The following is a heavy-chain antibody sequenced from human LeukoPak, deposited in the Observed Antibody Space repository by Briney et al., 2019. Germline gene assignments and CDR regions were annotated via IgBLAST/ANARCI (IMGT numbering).Heavy chain of an antibody. V-gene: IGHV3-21*01. Sequence: GGSLRLSCAASGFTLSSYSMNWVRQAPGKGLEWVSSISSGSVYIYYADSVKGRFTISRDDAKNSLYLQMNSLRAEDTAVYYCARDWASVGYWGQGTLVTVSS. CDR2: ISSGSVYI. D-gene: IGHD3-16*01. CDR1: GFTLSSYS. CDR3: ARDWASVGY. J-gene: IGHJ4*02.